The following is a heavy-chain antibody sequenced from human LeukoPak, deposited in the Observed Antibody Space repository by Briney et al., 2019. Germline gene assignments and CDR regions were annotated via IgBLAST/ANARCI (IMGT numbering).Heavy chain of an antibody. CDR1: GASFSGYY. V-gene: IGHV4-34*01. J-gene: IGHJ4*02. D-gene: IGHD6-13*01. CDR2: INHSGST. Sequence: SETLSLTCAVYGASFSGYYWSSIRQPPGKGLEWIGEINHSGSTNYNPSLKSRVTLSVDTSKYQFSLKLTSVTAADTAVYYCARDSSYSTSWPFDYWGQGTLVTVSS. CDR3: ARDSSYSTSWPFDY.